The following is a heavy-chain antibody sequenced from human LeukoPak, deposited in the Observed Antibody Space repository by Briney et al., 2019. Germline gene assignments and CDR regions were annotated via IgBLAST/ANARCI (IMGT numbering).Heavy chain of an antibody. D-gene: IGHD3-3*01. CDR1: GGSFSGYY. CDR3: ARGRGRRYDFWSGYYIAYFDY. CDR2: INHSGST. Sequence: SGTLSLTCAVYGGSFSGYYWSWIRQPPGKGLEWIGEINHSGSTNYNPSLKSRVTISVDTSKNQFSLKLSSVTAADTAVYYCARGRGRRYDFWSGYYIAYFDYWGQGTLVTVSS. V-gene: IGHV4-34*01. J-gene: IGHJ4*02.